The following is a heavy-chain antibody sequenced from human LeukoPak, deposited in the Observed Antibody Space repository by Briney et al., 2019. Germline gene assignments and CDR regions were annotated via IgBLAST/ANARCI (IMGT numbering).Heavy chain of an antibody. D-gene: IGHD3-9*01. CDR2: ISSYNGNT. CDR1: GYTFTPYV. CDR3: ARAVTTYYDMFPYGMDV. V-gene: IGHV1-18*01. Sequence: GASVKVSCKASGYTFTPYVISWVGQARGQQLEWMGWISSYNGNTNYAQKLQGRVTMTTDTSTSTVYMELRSLRSDDTAVYYCARAVTTYYDMFPYGMDVWGQGTTVTVSS. J-gene: IGHJ6*02.